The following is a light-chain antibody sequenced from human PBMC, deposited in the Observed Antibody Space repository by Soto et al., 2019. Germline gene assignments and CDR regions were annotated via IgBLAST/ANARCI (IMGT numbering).Light chain of an antibody. J-gene: IGLJ1*01. CDR1: SSDVGGYNY. V-gene: IGLV2-14*01. CDR3: SSYTTRRPNYV. Sequence: QSVLTQPASVSGSPGQSITISCTGTSSDVGGYNYVSWYQQHPGKAPKLMIYDVSNRPSGVSNRFSGSKSGNTASLTISGLQAEDEADYYCSSYTTRRPNYVFGSGTKLTVL. CDR2: DVS.